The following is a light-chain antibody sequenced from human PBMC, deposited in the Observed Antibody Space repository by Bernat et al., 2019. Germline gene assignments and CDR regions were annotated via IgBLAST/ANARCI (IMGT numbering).Light chain of an antibody. CDR2: DNT. V-gene: IGLV1-51*01. CDR1: SPKILDHY. CDR3: GTWDSSLSGVV. J-gene: IGLJ3*02. Sequence: QSVLTQPPSVSAAPGQQGTISCSGSSPKILDHYVSWYQQLPGTAPKLLIYDNTRRPSGIPDRFSGSKSGTSATLGITGLQTGDEADYYCGTWDSSLSGVVFGGGTKLTVL.